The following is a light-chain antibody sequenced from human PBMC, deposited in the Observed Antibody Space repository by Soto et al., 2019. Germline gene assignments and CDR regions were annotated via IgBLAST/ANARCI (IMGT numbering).Light chain of an antibody. J-gene: IGLJ1*01. CDR2: GDN. CDR3: QSYDSSLNRV. CDR1: SSNIGANYD. V-gene: IGLV1-40*01. Sequence: QSVLSQPPSVSGAPGQRITISCTGSSSNIGANYDVHWYRQVPGTAPKLLMSGDNNRPSGVADRFSGSKSGTSASLAINRLQAEDEADYYCQSYDSSLNRVFGTGTKVTVL.